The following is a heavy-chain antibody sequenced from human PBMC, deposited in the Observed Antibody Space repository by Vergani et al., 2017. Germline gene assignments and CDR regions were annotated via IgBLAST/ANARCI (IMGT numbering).Heavy chain of an antibody. J-gene: IGHJ2*01. D-gene: IGHD1-26*01. CDR3: AKGAGELLLTRYWYFDL. CDR2: INSDGSST. V-gene: IGHV3-74*01. CDR1: GFTFSSYW. Sequence: EVQLVESGGGLVQPGGSLRLSCAASGFTFSSYWMHWVRQAPGKGLVWVSRINSDGSSTSYADSVKGRFTISRDNAKNTLYLQMNSLRAEDTAVYYCAKGAGELLLTRYWYFDLWGRGTLVTVSS.